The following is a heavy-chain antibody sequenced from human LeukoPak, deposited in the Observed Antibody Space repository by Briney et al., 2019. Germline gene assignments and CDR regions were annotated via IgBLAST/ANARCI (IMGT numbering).Heavy chain of an antibody. CDR1: EMSFSAYY. CDR3: ARGFPPGSGSRGSHAFDV. CDR2: INYGGST. J-gene: IGHJ3*01. Sequence: PSETLSLTCAVSEMSFSAYYWNWIRQSPGKGLEWIGEINYGGSTKYTPSLEGRGTILIDTSKNQFSLKLTSVIAADTAVYYCARGFPPGSGSRGSHAFDVWGQGTMVTVSS. D-gene: IGHD6-19*01. V-gene: IGHV4-34*01.